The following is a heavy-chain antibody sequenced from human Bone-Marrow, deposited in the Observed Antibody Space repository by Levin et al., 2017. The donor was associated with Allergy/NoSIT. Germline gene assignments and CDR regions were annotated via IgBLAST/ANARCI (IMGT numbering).Heavy chain of an antibody. J-gene: IGHJ4*02. CDR1: GFTFNTYA. CDR3: AREGYGFPRAFDH. V-gene: IGHV3-30-3*01. D-gene: IGHD3/OR15-3a*01. Sequence: GGSLRLSCAASGFTFNTYAMHWVRQAPGKGLEWVAVILNDGTTEYYADSVKGRFTISRDNSKNTLYLQMSSLRGEDTAVYYCAREGYGFPRAFDHWGQGTLVTVSS. CDR2: ILNDGTTE.